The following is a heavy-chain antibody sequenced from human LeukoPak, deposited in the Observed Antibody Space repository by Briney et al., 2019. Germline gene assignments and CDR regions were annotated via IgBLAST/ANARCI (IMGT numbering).Heavy chain of an antibody. Sequence: GRSLTLSCAASGFTFDDYAMHWVRRAPGKGLEWVSGISWNSGSIGYADSVKGRFTISRDNAKNSLYLQMNSLRAEDTALYYCAKDTQGMVDTRSAFDIWGQGTMVTVSS. J-gene: IGHJ3*02. CDR3: AKDTQGMVDTRSAFDI. D-gene: IGHD5-12*01. V-gene: IGHV3-9*01. CDR2: ISWNSGSI. CDR1: GFTFDDYA.